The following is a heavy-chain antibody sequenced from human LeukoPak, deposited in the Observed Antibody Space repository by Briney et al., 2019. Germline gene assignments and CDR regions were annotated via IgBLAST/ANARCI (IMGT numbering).Heavy chain of an antibody. Sequence: GGSLRLSCAASGFTFSSYSMNWVRQAPGKGLEWVAIIWYDGTKEYYADSVKGRFTVSRDNSKDTVFLQMDSLRADDTGVYYCARYNIATIDYWGQGTLVTVSS. J-gene: IGHJ4*02. CDR3: ARYNIATIDY. D-gene: IGHD1-1*01. CDR2: IWYDGTKE. CDR1: GFTFSSYS. V-gene: IGHV3-33*08.